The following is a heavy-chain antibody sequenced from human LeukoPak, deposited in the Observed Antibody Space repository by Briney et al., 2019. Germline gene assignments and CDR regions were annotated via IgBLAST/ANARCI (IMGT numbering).Heavy chain of an antibody. CDR2: IIPILGIA. D-gene: IGHD5-18*01. Sequence: ASVKVSCKASGGTFSSYAISWVRQAPGQGLEWMGRIIPILGIANYAQKFQGRVTITADKSTSTAYMELSSLRSEDTAVSYCARGARAPDTAYDYWGQGTLVTVSS. J-gene: IGHJ4*02. CDR3: ARGARAPDTAYDY. V-gene: IGHV1-69*04. CDR1: GGTFSSYA.